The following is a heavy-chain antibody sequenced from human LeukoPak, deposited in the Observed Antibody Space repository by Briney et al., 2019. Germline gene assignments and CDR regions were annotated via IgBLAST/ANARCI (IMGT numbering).Heavy chain of an antibody. CDR2: ITGSGGST. D-gene: IGHD3-10*01. J-gene: IGHJ4*02. CDR1: GFTLSSYG. Sequence: PGGSLRLSCAASGFTLSSYGMSWVRQAPGKGLEWVSAITGSGGSTYYRDSVKGRFTISRDNSKNTLYLQMNSLRAEDTALYYCAKDIRPSYYGLFDYWGQGTLVTVSS. CDR3: AKDIRPSYYGLFDY. V-gene: IGHV3-23*01.